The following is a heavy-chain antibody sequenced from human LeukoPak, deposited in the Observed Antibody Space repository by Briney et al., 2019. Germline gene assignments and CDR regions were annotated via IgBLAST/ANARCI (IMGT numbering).Heavy chain of an antibody. Sequence: GGSLRLSCAASGFTFSSYSMNWVRQAPGKGLEWVSYISSSSTTIYYADSVKGRFIISRDNAKNSLYLQMNSLGSEDTSVYYCAREPRSYGFDYWGQGTLVTVSP. J-gene: IGHJ4*02. CDR1: GFTFSSYS. CDR3: AREPRSYGFDY. CDR2: ISSSSTTI. D-gene: IGHD1-26*01. V-gene: IGHV3-48*01.